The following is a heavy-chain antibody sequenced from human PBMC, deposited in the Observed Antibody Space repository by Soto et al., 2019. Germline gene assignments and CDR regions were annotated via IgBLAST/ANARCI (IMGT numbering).Heavy chain of an antibody. CDR1: GFTFSDYS. D-gene: IGHD2-15*01. V-gene: IGHV3-48*02. J-gene: IGHJ6*02. CDR2: ISFNFVTI. Sequence: EVQLVESGGGFVQPGGSLRLSWAASGFTFSDYSLNWVRQAPGKGLEWVSYISFNFVTIYYADSMRGRFTISRDNAKNSLLLQMNSLRDEDNAVYYCTRDGWRGYDMDFWGQETTVTVSS. CDR3: TRDGWRGYDMDF.